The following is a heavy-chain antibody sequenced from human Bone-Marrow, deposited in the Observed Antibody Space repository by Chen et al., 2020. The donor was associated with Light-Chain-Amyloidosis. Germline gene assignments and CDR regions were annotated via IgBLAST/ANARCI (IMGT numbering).Heavy chain of an antibody. CDR2: IYWDDDR. Sequence: QITLKESGPTLVKPTQTLTLTSTFPGFPPSTSRVGVGWIRQPPGKALEWLALIYWDDDRRYSPSLKSRLTITKDTSKNQVVLTLTNVDPVDTATYYCAHSPYGSGSYRWFDPWGQGTLVTVSS. J-gene: IGHJ5*02. D-gene: IGHD3-10*01. CDR3: AHSPYGSGSYRWFDP. V-gene: IGHV2-5*02. CDR1: GFPPSTSRVG.